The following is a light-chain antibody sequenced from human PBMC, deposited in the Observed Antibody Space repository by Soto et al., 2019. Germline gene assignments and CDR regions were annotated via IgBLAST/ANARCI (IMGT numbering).Light chain of an antibody. CDR1: QSFSSRY. V-gene: IGKV3-20*01. Sequence: EIVITQSPVTLSLSPRERPTLPRTVSQSFSSRYLAWYQQKPGQAPRLLIYAASNRATGIPDRFSGSGSGTDFTLTISRLEPEDFAVYFCQQYGSSPITFGQGTRLEIK. CDR3: QQYGSSPIT. CDR2: AAS. J-gene: IGKJ5*01.